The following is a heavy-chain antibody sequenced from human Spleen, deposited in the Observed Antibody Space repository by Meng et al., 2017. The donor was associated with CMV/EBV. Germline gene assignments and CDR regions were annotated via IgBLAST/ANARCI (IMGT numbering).Heavy chain of an antibody. Sequence: GESLKISCAASGFLFSNYEMHWVRQAPGKGLEWVASIRYDESNKYYADSVRGRFTISRENSKNTLYLQMNNLRTEDTALYYCATRDRELTALSGLYYYYAMDVWGRGTSVTVSS. CDR1: GFLFSNYE. CDR3: ATRDRELTALSGLYYYYAMDV. V-gene: IGHV3-30*02. D-gene: IGHD2-15*01. CDR2: IRYDESNK. J-gene: IGHJ6*02.